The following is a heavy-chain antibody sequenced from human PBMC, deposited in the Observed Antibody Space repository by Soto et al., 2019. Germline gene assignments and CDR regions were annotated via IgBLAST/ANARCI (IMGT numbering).Heavy chain of an antibody. CDR2: IYYSGST. V-gene: IGHV4-59*01. Sequence: QVRLQESGPGLVKPSETLSLTCNVSGRSINTYYWSWIRQPPGKGLERIVEIYYSGSTNYHPSLKSRVTISVETSKIRFSRKLSSVTAADTAVYYRAKGHGCSFWASWGQGTLVTVCS. J-gene: IGHJ5*02. CDR1: GRSINTYY. CDR3: AKGHGCSFWAS. D-gene: IGHD3-16*01.